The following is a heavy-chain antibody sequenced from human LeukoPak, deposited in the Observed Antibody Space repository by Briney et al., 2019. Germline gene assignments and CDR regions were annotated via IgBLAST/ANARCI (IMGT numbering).Heavy chain of an antibody. J-gene: IGHJ5*02. CDR2: INPSGGST. CDR3: ARASGGQNWFDP. Sequence: GASVKVSCKASGYTFTSYYMHWVRQAPGQGLERMGIINPSGGSTGYAQKFQGRVTMTRDMSTSTVYMELSSLRSEDTAVYYCARASGGQNWFDPWGQGTLVTVSS. D-gene: IGHD1-26*01. V-gene: IGHV1-46*01. CDR1: GYTFTSYY.